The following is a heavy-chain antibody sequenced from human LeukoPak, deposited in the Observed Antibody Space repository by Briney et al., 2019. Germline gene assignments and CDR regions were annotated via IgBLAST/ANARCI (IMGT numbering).Heavy chain of an antibody. J-gene: IGHJ4*02. Sequence: PGGSLRLSCAASGFTFGSYWMSWVRQAPGKGLEWVANIKQDGSEKYYVDSVKGRFTISRDNAKNSLYLQMNSLRAEDTAVYYCAREDPDLGHPDYWGQGTLVTVSS. V-gene: IGHV3-7*01. CDR3: AREDPDLGHPDY. D-gene: IGHD1-26*01. CDR1: GFTFGSYW. CDR2: IKQDGSEK.